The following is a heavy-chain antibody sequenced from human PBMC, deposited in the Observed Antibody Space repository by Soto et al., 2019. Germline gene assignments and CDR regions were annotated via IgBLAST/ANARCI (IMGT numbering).Heavy chain of an antibody. Sequence: EVQLVESGGGLVQPGESLRLSCAASGFTFDHYWMTWVRQAPGKGLEWVANIKEDGSEKNYVDSVKGRFTISRDNAKNSRYLQMNSLRAEDTATYYCARCGSENDYWGQGTLVTVSS. CDR2: IKEDGSEK. CDR1: GFTFDHYW. D-gene: IGHD5-12*01. J-gene: IGHJ4*02. V-gene: IGHV3-7*03. CDR3: ARCGSENDY.